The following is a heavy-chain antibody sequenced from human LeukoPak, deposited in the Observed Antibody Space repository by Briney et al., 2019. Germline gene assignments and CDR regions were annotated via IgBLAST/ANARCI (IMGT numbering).Heavy chain of an antibody. V-gene: IGHV3-33*06. CDR1: GFTFSNYG. CDR2: IWYDGSNK. J-gene: IGHJ4*02. Sequence: GGSLRLSCSASGFTFSNYGMHWVRQAPGKGLEWVAVIWYDGSNKYYADSVKGRFTISRDNSKNTLYLQMNSLRAEDTAVYYCAKGGYTAMVLDYWGQGTLVTVSS. D-gene: IGHD5-18*01. CDR3: AKGGYTAMVLDY.